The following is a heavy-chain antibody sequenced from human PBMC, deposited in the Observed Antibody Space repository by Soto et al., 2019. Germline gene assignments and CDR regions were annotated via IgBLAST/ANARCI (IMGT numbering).Heavy chain of an antibody. Sequence: EVQLLESGGGLVQPGGSLRLSFAASGFTFSSYAMSWVRQAPGKGLEWVSAISGSGGSTYYADSVKGRFTISRDNSKNTLYLQMNSLRAEDTAVYYCAKDLVLSPWFDPWGQGTLVTVSS. J-gene: IGHJ5*02. CDR1: GFTFSSYA. D-gene: IGHD3-10*01. CDR3: AKDLVLSPWFDP. V-gene: IGHV3-23*01. CDR2: ISGSGGST.